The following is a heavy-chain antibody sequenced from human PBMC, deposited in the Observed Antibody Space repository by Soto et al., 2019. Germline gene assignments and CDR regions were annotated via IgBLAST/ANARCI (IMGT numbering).Heavy chain of an antibody. V-gene: IGHV3-15*01. Sequence: EVQLVESGGGLVKPGGSLRLSCAASGFTFSNAWMSWVRQAPGKGLEWVGRIKSKTDGGTTDYAAPVKGRFTISRDESRNTLYLQMNSLKTEDIAVYYCPTGAMPYYYYGMDVWGRGTTVTVSS. CDR2: IKSKTDGGTT. J-gene: IGHJ6*02. D-gene: IGHD2-2*01. CDR1: GFTFSNAW. CDR3: PTGAMPYYYYGMDV.